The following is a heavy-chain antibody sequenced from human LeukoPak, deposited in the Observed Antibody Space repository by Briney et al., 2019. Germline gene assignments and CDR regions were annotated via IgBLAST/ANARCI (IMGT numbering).Heavy chain of an antibody. D-gene: IGHD3-16*01. CDR2: IWYDGSNK. J-gene: IGHJ4*02. V-gene: IGHV3-33*08. Sequence: GGSLRLSCAASGFTFSSYSMNWVRQAPGKGLEWVAVIWYDGSNKYYADSVKGRFSISRDNSKNTLYLQMNSLRAEDTAVYYCARDRGSGTFQGGYFDYWGQGTLVTVSS. CDR1: GFTFSSYS. CDR3: ARDRGSGTFQGGYFDY.